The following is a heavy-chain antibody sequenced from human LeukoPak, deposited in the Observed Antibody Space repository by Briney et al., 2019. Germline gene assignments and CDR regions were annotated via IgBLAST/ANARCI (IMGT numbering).Heavy chain of an antibody. V-gene: IGHV4-34*01. CDR2: INRSGST. CDR1: GGSFSGYY. J-gene: IGHJ5*02. D-gene: IGHD3-3*01. CDR3: ARSISLRVWSGYSNWFDP. Sequence: SETLSLTCAVYGGSFSGYYWSWIRQPPGKGLEWIGEINRSGSTNYNPSLKSRVTISVDTSKNQFSLKLSSVTAADTAVYYCARSISLRVWSGYSNWFDPWGQGTLVTVSS.